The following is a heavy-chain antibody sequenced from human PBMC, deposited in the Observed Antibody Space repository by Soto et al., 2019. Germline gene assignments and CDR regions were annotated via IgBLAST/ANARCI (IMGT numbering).Heavy chain of an antibody. Sequence: SVKFSCTASGGPFSSYDSSWVRQAPGQGQEWIGGIIPMLGTANYSQKLQGKVTITAGKSASTAYMELSSLRSEDTAAYYCASPSIYDPYENNWFDPRGQGTLVTVSS. CDR2: IIPMLGTA. CDR3: ASPSIYDPYENNWFDP. CDR1: GGPFSSYD. J-gene: IGHJ5*02. V-gene: IGHV1-69*06. D-gene: IGHD5-12*01.